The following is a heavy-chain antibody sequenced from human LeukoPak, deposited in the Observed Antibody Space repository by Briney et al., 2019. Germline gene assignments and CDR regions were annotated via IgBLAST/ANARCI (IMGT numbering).Heavy chain of an antibody. CDR2: FDPEDGET. CDR3: ATDRSGSYWLGY. CDR1: GFTFSSYG. D-gene: IGHD1-26*01. J-gene: IGHJ4*02. Sequence: GGSLRLSCAASGFTFSSYGMHWVRQAPGKGLEWMGNFDPEDGETIYAQKFQGGVTMTEDTSTDTAYMELSSLRSEGTAVYYCATDRSGSYWLGYWGQGTLVTVSS. V-gene: IGHV1-24*01.